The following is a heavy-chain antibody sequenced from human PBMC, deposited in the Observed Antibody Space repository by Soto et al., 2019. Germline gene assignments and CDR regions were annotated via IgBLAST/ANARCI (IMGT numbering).Heavy chain of an antibody. Sequence: PGGSLRLSCAASGFTFSSYGMHWVRQAPGKGLEWVAVISYDGSNKYYADSVKGRFTISRDNSKNTLYLQMNSLRAEDTAVYYCAKGSHLYYGSGSFDYWGQGTLVTVSS. CDR3: AKGSHLYYGSGSFDY. CDR1: GFTFSSYG. J-gene: IGHJ4*02. V-gene: IGHV3-30*18. CDR2: ISYDGSNK. D-gene: IGHD3-10*01.